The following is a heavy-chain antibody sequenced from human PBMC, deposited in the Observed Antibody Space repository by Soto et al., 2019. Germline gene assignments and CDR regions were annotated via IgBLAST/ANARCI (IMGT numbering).Heavy chain of an antibody. J-gene: IGHJ4*02. V-gene: IGHV1-18*01. CDR2: ISVYNGET. D-gene: IGHD3-22*01. CDR3: ARDYYYDTTGPLDY. Sequence: VQLVQSGAEVKKPGASVRVSCKASGYTFNSYGISWVRQAPGQGLEWMGWISVYNGETHYARKFQGRVTMTTDTSTNTAYMELRSLRSDDTALYFCARDYYYDTTGPLDYWGQGTLVTVSS. CDR1: GYTFNSYG.